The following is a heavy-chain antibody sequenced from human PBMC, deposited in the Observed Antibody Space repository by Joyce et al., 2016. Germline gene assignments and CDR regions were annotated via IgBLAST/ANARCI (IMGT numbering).Heavy chain of an antibody. V-gene: IGHV4-31*03. CDR3: ARDLIESRGYYSYYDYGKDV. J-gene: IGHJ6*02. D-gene: IGHD3-22*01. Sequence: QVHLQESGPGLVKPSQTLSLTCTVSGGTINSVAYYWTWIRHHAGKGLEWIGTINYYGSTSYNPSLMCRVTISRDTSKGQFCWRLSSVTAADTAVYYCARDLIESRGYYSYYDYGKDVWGQRTTVTVSS. CDR1: GGTINSVAYY. CDR2: INYYGST.